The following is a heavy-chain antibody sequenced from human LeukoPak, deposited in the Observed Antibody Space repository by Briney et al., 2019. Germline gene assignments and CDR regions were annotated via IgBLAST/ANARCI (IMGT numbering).Heavy chain of an antibody. CDR3: ASATLGSSYTYYGMDI. CDR1: GGTFSSYA. CDR2: IIPIFGTA. Sequence: SVKVSCKASGGTFSSYAISWVRQAPGQGLEWMGGIIPIFGTANYAQKFQGRVTITADESTSTAYMELSSLRSEDTAVYYCASATLGSSYTYYGMDIWGQGTTVTVSS. D-gene: IGHD2-15*01. V-gene: IGHV1-69*13. J-gene: IGHJ6*02.